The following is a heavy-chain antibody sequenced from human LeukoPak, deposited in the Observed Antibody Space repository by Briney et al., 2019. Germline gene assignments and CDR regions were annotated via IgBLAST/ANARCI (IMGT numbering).Heavy chain of an antibody. Sequence: PGGSLRLSCAASGFTVSSNYMSWVRQAPGKGLEWVSILYSGSSTYYAASVKGRFTITRDTSRYTLYLQMNSLRAEDTAIYYCARARTYSSGWWYYFDYWGQGTLVTVSS. J-gene: IGHJ4*02. V-gene: IGHV3-66*01. CDR1: GFTVSSNY. D-gene: IGHD6-19*01. CDR3: ARARTYSSGWWYYFDY. CDR2: LYSGSST.